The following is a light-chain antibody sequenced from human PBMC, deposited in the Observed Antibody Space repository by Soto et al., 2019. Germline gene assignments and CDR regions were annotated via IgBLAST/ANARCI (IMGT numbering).Light chain of an antibody. J-gene: IGKJ1*01. CDR2: GAS. Sequence: EIVMTQSPATLSVSPGERATLSCRASQSVSTNLVWYQQKPGQAPRLLIYGASARATGIPARFSGGGSGAEYTLTISSLQSEDFAVYYCQQYDKWPRTFGQGTKVDIK. CDR3: QQYDKWPRT. V-gene: IGKV3-15*01. CDR1: QSVSTN.